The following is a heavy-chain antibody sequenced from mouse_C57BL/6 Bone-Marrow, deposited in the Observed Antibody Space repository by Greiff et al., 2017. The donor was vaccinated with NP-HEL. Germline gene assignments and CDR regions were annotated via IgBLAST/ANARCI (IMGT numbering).Heavy chain of an antibody. J-gene: IGHJ3*01. Sequence: EVQLQESGPGLVKPSQSLSLTCSVTGYSIISGYYWNWIRQFPGNQLEWMAYISYDGSNNYNPSLKNQISITRDISNNKFFLKLTSVTNEDTATYYCAREGGYCGRPFAYWGQGTLVTVSA. CDR3: AREGGYCGRPFAY. V-gene: IGHV3-6*01. D-gene: IGHD1-1*01. CDR1: GYSIISGYY. CDR2: ISYDGSN.